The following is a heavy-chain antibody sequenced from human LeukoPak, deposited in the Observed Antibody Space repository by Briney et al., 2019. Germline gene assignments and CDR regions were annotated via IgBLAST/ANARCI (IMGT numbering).Heavy chain of an antibody. V-gene: IGHV1-69*06. Sequence: GASVKVSCKASGGTFSSYAISWVRQAPGQGLEWMGRIIPIFGTANYAQKFQGRVTITADKSTSTAYMELSSLRSEDTAVYYCARGGRYCSSISCPYSTFDPWGQGTLVTVSS. J-gene: IGHJ5*02. CDR2: IIPIFGTA. CDR3: ARGGRYCSSISCPYSTFDP. D-gene: IGHD2-2*01. CDR1: GGTFSSYA.